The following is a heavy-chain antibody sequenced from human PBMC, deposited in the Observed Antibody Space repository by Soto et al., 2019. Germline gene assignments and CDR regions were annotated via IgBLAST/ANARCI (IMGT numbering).Heavy chain of an antibody. J-gene: IGHJ4*02. Sequence: QVQLVESGGGVVQPGRSLRLSCAASGFTFSSYAMHWVRQAPGKGLEWVAVISYDGSNKYYADSVKGRFTISRDNSKNTLYLQMNSLRAEDTAVYYCAKHPYGSGNFPFDYLGQGTLVTVSS. CDR3: AKHPYGSGNFPFDY. CDR2: ISYDGSNK. V-gene: IGHV3-30-3*02. D-gene: IGHD3-10*01. CDR1: GFTFSSYA.